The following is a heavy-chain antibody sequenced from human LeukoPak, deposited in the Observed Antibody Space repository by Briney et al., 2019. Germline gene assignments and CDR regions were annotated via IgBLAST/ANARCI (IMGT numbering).Heavy chain of an antibody. V-gene: IGHV3-7*04. CDR1: GFSFSTYA. CDR2: IQENGGEK. D-gene: IGHD3-10*01. Sequence: GGSLRLSCAASGFSFSTYAMSWVRQAPGKGLEWVADIQENGGEKYYIDSVKGRFTISRDNAKNSLYLQMNSLRVEDTAVYYCARDRRYGSGNYFHYWYFDLWGRGTQVTVSS. CDR3: ARDRRYGSGNYFHYWYFDL. J-gene: IGHJ2*01.